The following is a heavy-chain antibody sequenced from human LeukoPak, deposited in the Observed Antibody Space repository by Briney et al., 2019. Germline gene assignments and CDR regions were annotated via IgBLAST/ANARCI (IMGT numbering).Heavy chain of an antibody. Sequence: GGSLRLSCAASGFTFSSYAMSWVRQAPGKGLEWVSAISGSGGSTYYADSVKGRLTISRDDSKNTLYLQMNSLRAEDTAVYYCAKAMYYYDSSGYYYFDYWGQGTLVTVSS. J-gene: IGHJ4*02. V-gene: IGHV3-23*01. CDR1: GFTFSSYA. D-gene: IGHD3-22*01. CDR2: ISGSGGST. CDR3: AKAMYYYDSSGYYYFDY.